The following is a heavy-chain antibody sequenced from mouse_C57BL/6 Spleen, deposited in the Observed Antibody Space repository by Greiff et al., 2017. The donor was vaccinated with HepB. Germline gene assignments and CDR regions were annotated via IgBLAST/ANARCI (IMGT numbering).Heavy chain of an antibody. V-gene: IGHV1-80*01. D-gene: IGHD1-1*01. CDR2: IYPGDGDT. J-gene: IGHJ4*01. CDR1: GYAFSSYW. Sequence: VKLLESGAELVKPGASVKISCKASGYAFSSYWMNWVKQRPGKGLEWIGQIYPGDGDTNYNGKFKGKATLTADKSSSTAYMQLSSLTSEDSAVYFCAATVGPWVDYWGQGTSVTVSS. CDR3: AATVGPWVDY.